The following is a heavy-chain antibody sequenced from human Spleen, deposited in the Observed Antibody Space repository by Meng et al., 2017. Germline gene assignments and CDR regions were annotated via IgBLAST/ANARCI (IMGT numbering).Heavy chain of an antibody. J-gene: IGHJ4*02. CDR1: GVSISSDYN. CDR3: ARVSKRSSSWYFDY. V-gene: IGHV4-30-4*01. D-gene: IGHD6-13*01. CDR2: IYYSGST. Sequence: QLQLQESGPGLVKPSQTLSLTFSVSGVSISSDYNWSWIRQSPGKGLEWIGYIYYSGSTDYNPSLKSRVTISVDTSKNQFSLKLSSVTAADTAVYYCARVSKRSSSWYFDYWGQGTLVTVSS.